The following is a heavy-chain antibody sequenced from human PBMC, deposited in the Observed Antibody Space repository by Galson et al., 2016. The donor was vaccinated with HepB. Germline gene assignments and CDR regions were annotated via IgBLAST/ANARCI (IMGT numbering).Heavy chain of an antibody. V-gene: IGHV5-10-1*01. CDR3: ARHRYNSTHEGAFEI. D-gene: IGHD1-1*01. CDR1: GYSFTSYW. Sequence: QSGAEVKKPGESLRISCRGSGYSFTSYWISWVRQMPGKGLEWMGRIDPGNSYTEYSPSFQGHVTISADESISTAYLQRSGLKASDTGMYYCARHRYNSTHEGAFEIWGQGAMVIVSS. CDR2: IDPGNSYT. J-gene: IGHJ3*02.